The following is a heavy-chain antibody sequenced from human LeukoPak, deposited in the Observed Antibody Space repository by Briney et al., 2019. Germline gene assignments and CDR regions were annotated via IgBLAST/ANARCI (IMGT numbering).Heavy chain of an antibody. CDR1: GSSISSYY. J-gene: IGHJ5*02. D-gene: IGHD3-10*01. CDR2: IYYSGST. V-gene: IGHV4-59*01. CDR3: ARSGITMVRGGRLNWFDP. Sequence: SETLSLTCTVSGSSISSYYWSWIRQPPGKGLEWIRYIYYSGSTNYNPSLKSRVTISVDTSKNQFSLKLSSVTAADTAVYYCARSGITMVRGGRLNWFDPWGQGTLVTVSS.